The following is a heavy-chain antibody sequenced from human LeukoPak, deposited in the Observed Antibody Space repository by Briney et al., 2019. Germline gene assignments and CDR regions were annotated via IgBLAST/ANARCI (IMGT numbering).Heavy chain of an antibody. CDR3: ARDLTGGDDYFDY. CDR2: INQDGTET. D-gene: IGHD7-27*01. J-gene: IGHJ4*02. Sequence: PGGSLRLSCAASEFTFNTYWMSWVRQAPGKGLEWVGNINQDGTETFYADSVKGRFIISRDNAENSLYLQMNSLRAEDAAVYYCARDLTGGDDYFDYWGQGTLVTVSS. CDR1: EFTFNTYW. V-gene: IGHV3-7*01.